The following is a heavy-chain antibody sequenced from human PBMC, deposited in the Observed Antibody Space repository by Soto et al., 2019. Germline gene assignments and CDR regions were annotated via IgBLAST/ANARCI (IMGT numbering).Heavy chain of an antibody. CDR1: GGTFSSYA. CDR3: ARDRTGGYALSFDY. J-gene: IGHJ4*02. D-gene: IGHD3-16*01. Sequence: ASVKVSCKASGGTFSSYAISWVRQAPGQGLEWMGGIIPIFGTANYAQKFQGRVTITADESTSTAYMELSSLRSEDAAVYYCARDRTGGYALSFDYWGQGTLVTVSS. CDR2: IIPIFGTA. V-gene: IGHV1-69*13.